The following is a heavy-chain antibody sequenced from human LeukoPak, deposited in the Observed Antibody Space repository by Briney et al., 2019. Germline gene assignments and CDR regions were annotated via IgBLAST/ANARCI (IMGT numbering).Heavy chain of an antibody. CDR1: GFTFSSYA. V-gene: IGHV3-30-3*01. J-gene: IGHJ4*02. D-gene: IGHD6-13*01. Sequence: GGSLRLSCAASGFTFSSYAMSWVRQAPGKGLEWVAVISYDGNNKYYADSVKGRFTISRDNSKNTLYLQMNSLRAEDTAVYYCARDSSSWGPYFDYWGQGTLVTVSS. CDR2: ISYDGNNK. CDR3: ARDSSSWGPYFDY.